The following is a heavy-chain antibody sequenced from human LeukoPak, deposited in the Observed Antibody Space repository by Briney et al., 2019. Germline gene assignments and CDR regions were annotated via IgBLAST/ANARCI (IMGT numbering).Heavy chain of an antibody. J-gene: IGHJ5*02. CDR2: ISAYNGNT. D-gene: IGHD1-26*01. CDR1: GYTFTSYG. Sequence: ASVKVSCKASGYTFTSYGISWVRQAPGQGLEWMGLISAYNGNTNYAQKLQGRVTMTTDTSTSTAYMELRSLRSDDTAVYYCAREKTEVGATNWFDPWGQGTLVTVSS. V-gene: IGHV1-18*01. CDR3: AREKTEVGATNWFDP.